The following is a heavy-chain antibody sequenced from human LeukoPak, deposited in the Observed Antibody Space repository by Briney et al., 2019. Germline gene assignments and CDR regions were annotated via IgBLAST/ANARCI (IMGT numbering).Heavy chain of an antibody. CDR3: ARLPGRGYYGSGRGSRPNWLDP. V-gene: IGHV4-34*01. D-gene: IGHD3-10*01. J-gene: IGHJ5*02. CDR2: INHSGST. Sequence: PSETLSLTCAVYGGSFSGYYWSWIRQPPGKGLEWIGEINHSGSTNYNPSLKSRVTISVDTSKNQFSLKLSSVTAADTAVYYCARLPGRGYYGSGRGSRPNWLDPWGQGTLVTVSS. CDR1: GGSFSGYY.